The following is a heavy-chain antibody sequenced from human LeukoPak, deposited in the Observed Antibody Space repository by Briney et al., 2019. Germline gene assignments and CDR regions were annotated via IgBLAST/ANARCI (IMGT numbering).Heavy chain of an antibody. D-gene: IGHD3-22*01. CDR2: IYYSGTT. CDR1: GGSISSSSYY. Sequence: KPSETLSLTCTVSGGSISSSSYYWGWIRQPPGKGLEWIGNIYYSGTTYCSPSLKSRVTISVDTSENQFSLRLSSATAADTAVYYCATIDDSSGYYYFAYWGQGTLVTVSS. V-gene: IGHV4-39*01. J-gene: IGHJ4*02. CDR3: ATIDDSSGYYYFAY.